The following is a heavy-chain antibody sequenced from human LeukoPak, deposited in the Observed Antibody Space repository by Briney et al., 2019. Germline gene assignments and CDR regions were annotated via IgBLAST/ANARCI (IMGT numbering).Heavy chain of an antibody. D-gene: IGHD2-21*01. CDR2: ISGTGGAT. Sequence: AGGSLRLSCVASGFSFGNYAMSWVRQAPGKGLQWVSQISGTGGATWYAGFARDRFTISRVNSKKTLYLQMSGLRVEDTAMYYCVKDPRDTYGTNWFVSWGQGTLLIVSS. V-gene: IGHV3-23*01. CDR1: GFSFGNYA. CDR3: VKDPRDTYGTNWFVS. J-gene: IGHJ5*01.